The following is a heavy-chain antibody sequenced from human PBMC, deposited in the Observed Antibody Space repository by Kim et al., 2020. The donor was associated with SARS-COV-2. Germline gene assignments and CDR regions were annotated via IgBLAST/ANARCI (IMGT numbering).Heavy chain of an antibody. CDR2: INHSGST. J-gene: IGHJ5*02. CDR1: GGSFSGYY. Sequence: SETLSLTCAVYGGSFSGYYWSWIRQPPGKGLEWIGEINHSGSTNYNPSLKSRVTISVDTSKNQFSLKLSSVTAADTAVYYCAREDIRITIFGARRANWFDPWGQGTLVTVSS. V-gene: IGHV4-34*01. D-gene: IGHD3-3*01. CDR3: AREDIRITIFGARRANWFDP.